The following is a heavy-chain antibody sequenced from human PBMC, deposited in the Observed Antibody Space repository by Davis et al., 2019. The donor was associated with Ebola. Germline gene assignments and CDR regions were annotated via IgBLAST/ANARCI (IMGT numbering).Heavy chain of an antibody. D-gene: IGHD2-15*01. V-gene: IGHV3-23*01. J-gene: IGHJ6*02. CDR1: GFTFSSYA. CDR3: AKVGTHCSGGSCLLYYYYGMDV. Sequence: GGSLRLSCAASGFTFSSYAMSWVRQAPGKGLEWVSAISGSGGSTYYADSVKGRFTISRDNSKNTLYLQMNSLRAEDTAVYYCAKVGTHCSGGSCLLYYYYGMDVWGQGTTVTVSS. CDR2: ISGSGGST.